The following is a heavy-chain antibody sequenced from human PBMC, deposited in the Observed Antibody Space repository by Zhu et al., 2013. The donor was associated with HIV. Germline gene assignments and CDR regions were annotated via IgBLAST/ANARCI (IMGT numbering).Heavy chain of an antibody. CDR1: GGTFSSYA. CDR3: ARGARTSRWLAFDY. J-gene: IGHJ4*02. Sequence: QRGASLGLRSKKPGSSVKVSCKASGGTFSSYAISWVRQAPGQGLEWMGGIIPIFGTANYAQKFQGRVTITADKSTSTAYMELSSLRSEDTAVYYCARGARTSRWLAFDYWGQGTLVTVSS. D-gene: IGHD6-6*01. V-gene: IGHV1-69*06. CDR2: IIPIFGTA.